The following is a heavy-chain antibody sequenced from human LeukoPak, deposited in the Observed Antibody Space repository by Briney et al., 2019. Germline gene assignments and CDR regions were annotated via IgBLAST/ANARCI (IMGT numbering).Heavy chain of an antibody. D-gene: IGHD2-2*01. Sequence: SETLCLTCAAYGGSFSGYYWNWIRQPPGKGLEWIGEINHSGSTNYNASLMSRVTISVDTSKNQFSLKLSSVTAADTAVYYCARDIGHDVVPAAGYVGNWFDPWGQGTLVTVSS. CDR1: GGSFSGYY. V-gene: IGHV4-34*01. CDR2: INHSGST. CDR3: ARDIGHDVVPAAGYVGNWFDP. J-gene: IGHJ5*02.